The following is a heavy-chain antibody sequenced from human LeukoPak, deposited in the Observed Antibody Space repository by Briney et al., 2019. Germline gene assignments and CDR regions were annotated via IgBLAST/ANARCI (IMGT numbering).Heavy chain of an antibody. Sequence: SSETLSLTCTVSGGSISSYYWSWIRQPPGKGLEWIGYIYYSGSTNYNPSLKSRVTISVDTSKNQFSLTLSSVTAADTAVYYCARTRFGELSLLYYYYYYMDVWGKGTTVTISS. CDR3: ARTRFGELSLLYYYYYYMDV. CDR1: GGSISSYY. D-gene: IGHD3-10*02. CDR2: IYYSGST. J-gene: IGHJ6*03. V-gene: IGHV4-59*01.